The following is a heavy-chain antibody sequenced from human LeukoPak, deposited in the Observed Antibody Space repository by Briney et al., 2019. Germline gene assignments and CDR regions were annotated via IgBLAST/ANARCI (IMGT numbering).Heavy chain of an antibody. Sequence: ASVKVSCKASGYTFTGYYMHWVRQAPGQGLEWMGWINPNSDNTVYGQRFQGRLTLTRNTSTSTAYMELSSLTSDDTAVYYCARSVAGQGYWGQGTLVTVSS. CDR2: INPNSDNT. J-gene: IGHJ4*02. CDR3: ARSVAGQGY. D-gene: IGHD6-19*01. CDR1: GYTFTGYY. V-gene: IGHV1-2*02.